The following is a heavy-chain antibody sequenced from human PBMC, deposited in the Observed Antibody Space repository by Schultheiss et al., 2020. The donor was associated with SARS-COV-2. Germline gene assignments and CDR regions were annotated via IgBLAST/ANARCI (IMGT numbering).Heavy chain of an antibody. CDR2: ISYDGSNK. CDR1: GFTVSSNY. J-gene: IGHJ5*02. CDR3: ARVDGGGSCYPT. D-gene: IGHD2-15*01. Sequence: GGSLRLSCAASGFTVSSNYMSWVRQAPGKGLEWVAVISYDGSNKYYADSVKGRFTISRDNSKNTLYLQMNSLRAEDTAVYYCARVDGGGSCYPTWGQGTLVTVSS. V-gene: IGHV3-30-3*01.